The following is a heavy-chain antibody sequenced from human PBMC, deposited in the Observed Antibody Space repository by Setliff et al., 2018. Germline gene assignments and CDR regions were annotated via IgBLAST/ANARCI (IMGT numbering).Heavy chain of an antibody. CDR2: IIPIFGTT. CDR3: ARESGSPRYMDV. Sequence: SVKVSCKASGGTFNNYAISWVRQAPGQGLKWMGGIIPIFGTTKYAQKFQGRVTITADESTSTAYMELSSLRSEDTAVYYCARESGSPRYMDVWGNGTTVTSP. J-gene: IGHJ6*03. CDR1: GGTFNNYA. V-gene: IGHV1-69*13. D-gene: IGHD3-3*01.